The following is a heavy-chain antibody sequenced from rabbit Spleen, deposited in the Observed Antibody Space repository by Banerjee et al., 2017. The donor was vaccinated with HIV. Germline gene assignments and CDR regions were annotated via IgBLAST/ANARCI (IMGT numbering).Heavy chain of an antibody. D-gene: IGHD8-1*01. CDR3: ARDGAGGSYFAL. CDR1: GVSFSVSSY. CDR2: IEAGSSGFT. J-gene: IGHJ3*01. V-gene: IGHV1S45*01. Sequence: QEQLVESGGGLVQPEGSLTLTCKASGVSFSVSSYMCWVRQAPGKGLEWIACIEAGSSGFTYYANWAKGRFTISMTSSTTVTLQMTSLTAADTATYFCARDGAGGSYFALWGQGTLVTVS.